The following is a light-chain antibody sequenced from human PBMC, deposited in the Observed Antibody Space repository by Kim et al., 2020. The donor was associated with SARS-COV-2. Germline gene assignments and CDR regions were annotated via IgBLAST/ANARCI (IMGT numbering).Light chain of an antibody. CDR1: QDIRKF. CDR2: DAS. Sequence: SVGDSVTITCKESQDIRKFLNWYQHKPGKAPELLISDASNLRTGVPSRFSGSASGTHFTFTISNLQPEDIATYYCQQYNNLQAITFGQGTRLEIK. CDR3: QQYNNLQAIT. V-gene: IGKV1-33*01. J-gene: IGKJ5*01.